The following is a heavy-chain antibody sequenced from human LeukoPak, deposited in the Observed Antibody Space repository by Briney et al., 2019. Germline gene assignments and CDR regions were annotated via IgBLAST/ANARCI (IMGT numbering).Heavy chain of an antibody. CDR2: IYNSGTT. CDR3: AREYSGSYWTGYYFDY. J-gene: IGHJ4*02. Sequence: SETLSLTCPVSGGSISSYYWSWIRQPAGKGLEWIGRIYNSGTTNYNPSLKSRVTMSVDTSKNHLSLKLSSVTAADTAVYYCAREYSGSYWTGYYFDYWGQGTLVTVSS. D-gene: IGHD1-26*01. V-gene: IGHV4-4*07. CDR1: GGSISSYY.